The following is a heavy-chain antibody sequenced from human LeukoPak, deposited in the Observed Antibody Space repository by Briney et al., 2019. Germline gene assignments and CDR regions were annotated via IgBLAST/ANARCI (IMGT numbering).Heavy chain of an antibody. J-gene: IGHJ1*01. CDR3: ATSSGYYVGYIQY. D-gene: IGHD3-22*01. CDR2: INPNSGGT. V-gene: IGHV1-2*02. Sequence: GASVKVSRKASGYTFTGYYIHWVRQAPGQGLEWMGWINPNSGGTLYSQNFQGRVTMTRDTSISTAYMELIRLTSDDTAVYYCATSSGYYVGYIQYWGQGTLVTVSS. CDR1: GYTFTGYY.